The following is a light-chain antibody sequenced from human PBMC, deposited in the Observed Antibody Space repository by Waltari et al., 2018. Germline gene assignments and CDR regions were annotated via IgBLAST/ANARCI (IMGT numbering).Light chain of an antibody. J-gene: IGKJ2*02. Sequence: EVVLTQSPAFQSVTPRERVTLTCRASQNIGSDLHWYQHKPGQTQKLLIKYASQAISGVPSRFSGSGSGTDFTLTINRLEVEDAAIYYCHQSRTFPRTFGQGTQLEI. V-gene: IGKV6-21*02. CDR3: HQSRTFPRT. CDR2: YAS. CDR1: QNIGSD.